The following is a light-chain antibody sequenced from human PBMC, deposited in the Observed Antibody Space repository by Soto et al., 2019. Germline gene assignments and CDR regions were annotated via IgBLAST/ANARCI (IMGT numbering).Light chain of an antibody. Sequence: QSVLTQPRSVSGSPGQSVTISCTGTSSDFGGYNYVSWYQQHPGKAPKLMIYDVSERPSGVPDRFSGSKSGNTASLTFSGLQAEDEADYYCCSYAGSYSYVFGTGTKVTVL. CDR3: CSYAGSYSYV. CDR2: DVS. J-gene: IGLJ1*01. V-gene: IGLV2-11*01. CDR1: SSDFGGYNY.